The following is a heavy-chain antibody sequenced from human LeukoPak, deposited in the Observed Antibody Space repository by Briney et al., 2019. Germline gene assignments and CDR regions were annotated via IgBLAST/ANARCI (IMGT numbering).Heavy chain of an antibody. V-gene: IGHV1-18*01. CDR1: GYTFTNYA. J-gene: IGHJ4*02. D-gene: IGHD2-15*01. CDR2: ISGYNGKT. CDR3: ARDVGEGYCSGGSCSDY. Sequence: ASVKVSCKASGYTFTNYAISWVRQAPGQGLEGMGWISGYNGKTNYAQKLQGRVTMTTDTSTRTVYMDLRSLRSDDTAVYYCARDVGEGYCSGGSCSDYWGQGTLVTVSS.